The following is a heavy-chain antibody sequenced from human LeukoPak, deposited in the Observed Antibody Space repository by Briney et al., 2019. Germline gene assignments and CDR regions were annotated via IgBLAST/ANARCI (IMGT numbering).Heavy chain of an antibody. CDR2: ISGSGGST. Sequence: GGSLRLSCAASGFTFSSYAMSWVRQAPGKGLEWVSAISGSGGSTYYADSVKGRFTISRDNAKNSLYLQMNSLRAEDTAVYYCARDGSGRKWIQLDYYYMDVWGKGPRSPSP. CDR1: GFTFSSYA. CDR3: ARDGSGRKWIQLDYYYMDV. V-gene: IGHV3-23*01. J-gene: IGHJ6*03. D-gene: IGHD5-18*01.